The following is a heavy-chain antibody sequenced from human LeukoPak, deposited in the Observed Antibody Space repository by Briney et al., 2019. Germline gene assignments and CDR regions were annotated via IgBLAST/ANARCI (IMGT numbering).Heavy chain of an antibody. Sequence: PSETLSLTCTVSGGSISSYYWSWIRQPPGKGLEWIGYIYYSGSTNYNPSLKSRVTMSVDTSKNHFSLKLSSVTAADTGVYYCARKPIVSSAWYYFDYWGQGTLVTVSS. D-gene: IGHD6-13*01. CDR2: IYYSGST. CDR1: GGSISSYY. CDR3: ARKPIVSSAWYYFDY. J-gene: IGHJ4*02. V-gene: IGHV4-59*12.